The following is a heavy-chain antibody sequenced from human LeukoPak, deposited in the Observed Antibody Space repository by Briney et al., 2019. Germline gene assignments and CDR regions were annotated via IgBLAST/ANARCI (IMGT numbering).Heavy chain of an antibody. Sequence: GGSLRLSCAASGFTFSSYSMNWVRQAPGTGLEWVSSISSSSSYIYYADSVKGRFTISRDNAKNSLYLQMNSLRAEDTAVYYCARDQLRSSSFPDLWGRGTLVTVSS. CDR2: ISSSSSYI. CDR1: GFTFSSYS. J-gene: IGHJ2*01. D-gene: IGHD6-13*01. CDR3: ARDQLRSSSFPDL. V-gene: IGHV3-21*01.